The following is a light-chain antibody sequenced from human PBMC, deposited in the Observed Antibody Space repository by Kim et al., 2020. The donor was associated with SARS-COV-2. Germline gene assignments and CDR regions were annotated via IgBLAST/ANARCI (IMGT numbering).Light chain of an antibody. CDR2: DAS. CDR1: QSVSSY. Sequence: EIVLTQSPATLSLSPGERATPSCRASQSVSSYLAWYQQKPGQAPRLLIHDASNRATGIPARFSGSGSGTDFTLTISSLEPEDFAVYYCQQRSDWLTFGGGTKVDIK. J-gene: IGKJ4*01. V-gene: IGKV3-11*01. CDR3: QQRSDWLT.